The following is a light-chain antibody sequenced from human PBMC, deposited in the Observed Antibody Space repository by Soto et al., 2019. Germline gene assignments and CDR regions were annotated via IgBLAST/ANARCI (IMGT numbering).Light chain of an antibody. Sequence: DIQMTQSPSSLSASVGDRVTITCRASQSISMFLNWYQQKSGKPPQLLIYAASSLQSGVPSRFSGSGSGTDFTLTISSLQPEDFATYYCQQTYITPPWTFGQGSKVEIK. J-gene: IGKJ1*01. CDR1: QSISMF. V-gene: IGKV1-39*01. CDR3: QQTYITPPWT. CDR2: AAS.